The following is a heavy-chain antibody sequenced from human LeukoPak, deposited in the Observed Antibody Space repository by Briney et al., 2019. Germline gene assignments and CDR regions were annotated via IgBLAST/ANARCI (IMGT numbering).Heavy chain of an antibody. CDR1: GFTFSGYW. V-gene: IGHV3-7*01. CDR2: IKEDGSEK. Sequence: GGSLRLSCAASGFTFSGYWMSWVRQAPGMGLEWVANIKEDGSEKYYVDSMKGRFTISRDNGKNSLYLQMNSLRAEDTAVYYCASGGWYFHLWGRGTLVTVSS. D-gene: IGHD3-10*01. J-gene: IGHJ2*01. CDR3: ASGGWYFHL.